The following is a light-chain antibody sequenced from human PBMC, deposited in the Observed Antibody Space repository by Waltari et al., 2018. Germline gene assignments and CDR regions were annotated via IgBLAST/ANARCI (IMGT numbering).Light chain of an antibody. CDR3: SSCSYEPTTTVI. Sequence: QSALTQPASVSGSPGQSLTISCTGSHTDVGAYGDVSSFQHHPRKAPKLIIYEVTDRPSGISNRFSASKSADTASLTISGLQPEDEATYYCSSCSYEPTTTVIFGGGTKVTVL. V-gene: IGLV2-14*01. CDR1: HTDVGAYGD. CDR2: EVT. J-gene: IGLJ2*01.